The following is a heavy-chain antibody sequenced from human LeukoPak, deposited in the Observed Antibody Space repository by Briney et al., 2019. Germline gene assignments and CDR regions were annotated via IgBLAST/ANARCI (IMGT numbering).Heavy chain of an antibody. V-gene: IGHV4-34*01. CDR3: ARRVASSSWSLRYYYGMDV. Sequence: SETLSLTCAVYGGSFSGYYWSWIRQPPGKGLEWIGEINHSGSTNYNPSLKSRVTISVDTSKNQFSLKLSSVTAADTAVYYCARRVASSSWSLRYYYGMDVWGQGTTVTVSS. CDR2: INHSGST. J-gene: IGHJ6*02. D-gene: IGHD6-13*01. CDR1: GGSFSGYY.